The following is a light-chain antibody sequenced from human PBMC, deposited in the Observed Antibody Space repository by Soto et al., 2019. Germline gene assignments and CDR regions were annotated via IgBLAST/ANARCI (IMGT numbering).Light chain of an antibody. CDR3: QKFNTAPLT. CDR2: SAA. CDR1: QDISVY. J-gene: IGKJ5*01. Sequence: DIQMTQSPSSLSASVGDRVTITCRASQDISVYLAWYQQKPGKVPKLLIYSAATLQSGVPSRFSGSVSGTDFTLTISSLQPEDFATYYCQKFNTAPLTFGQGTRLEIK. V-gene: IGKV1-27*01.